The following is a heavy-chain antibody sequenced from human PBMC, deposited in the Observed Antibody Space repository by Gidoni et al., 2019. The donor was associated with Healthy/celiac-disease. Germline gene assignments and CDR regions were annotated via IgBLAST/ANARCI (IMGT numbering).Heavy chain of an antibody. CDR3: ARVVWAVVTPGAFDI. CDR1: VYTFTSSG. D-gene: IGHD2-21*02. CDR2: ISAYNGNT. J-gene: IGHJ3*02. Sequence: QVQLVQSGAEVQKPGASVKVSCKASVYTFTSSGISWVRQAPGQGLEWMGWISAYNGNTNYAQKLQGRVTMTTDTSTSTAYMELRSLRSDDTAVYYCARVVWAVVTPGAFDIWGQGTMVTVSS. V-gene: IGHV1-18*01.